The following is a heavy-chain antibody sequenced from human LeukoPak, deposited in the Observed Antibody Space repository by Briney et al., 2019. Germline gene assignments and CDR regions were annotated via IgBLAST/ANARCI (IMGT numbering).Heavy chain of an antibody. CDR2: IIPILGIA. CDR1: GGTFSSYA. CDR3: ARDPRGSYGYWLIDN. J-gene: IGHJ4*02. V-gene: IGHV1-69*04. D-gene: IGHD5-18*01. Sequence: SVKVSCKASGGTFSSYAISWVRQAPGQGLEWMGRIIPILGIANYAQKFQGRVTITADKSTSTAYMELSSLRSEDTAVYYCARDPRGSYGYWLIDNWGQGTLVTVSS.